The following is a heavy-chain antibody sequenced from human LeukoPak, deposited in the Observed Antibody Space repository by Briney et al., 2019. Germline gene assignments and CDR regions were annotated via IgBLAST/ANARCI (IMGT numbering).Heavy chain of an antibody. Sequence: QPGGSLRLSCAASGFNFNNYWMSWLRQAPGKGLEWVSGISWNSGSIGYADSVKGRFTISRDNAKNSLYLQMNSLRAEDTALYYCAKDIFGVRGYYDSSGPLDYWGQGTLVTVSS. J-gene: IGHJ4*02. CDR1: GFNFNNYW. CDR3: AKDIFGVRGYYDSSGPLDY. D-gene: IGHD3-22*01. V-gene: IGHV3-9*01. CDR2: ISWNSGSI.